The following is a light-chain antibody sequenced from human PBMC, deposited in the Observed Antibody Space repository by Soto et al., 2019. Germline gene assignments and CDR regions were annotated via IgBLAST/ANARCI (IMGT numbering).Light chain of an antibody. CDR2: GAS. CDR3: QQYGPGPRT. Sequence: EIVLTQSPGTLSLSPGERATLSCRASQSVSSTSLAWYQQKPGQSPRLLIYGASSRAAGIPDRFSGSGSGTDFTLTITRLESEDVAVYYCQQYGPGPRTLGKGTRLDI. V-gene: IGKV3-20*01. J-gene: IGKJ5*01. CDR1: QSVSSTS.